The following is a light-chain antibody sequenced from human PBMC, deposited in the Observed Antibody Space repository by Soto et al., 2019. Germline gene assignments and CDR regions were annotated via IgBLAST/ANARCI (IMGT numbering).Light chain of an antibody. J-gene: IGLJ1*01. Sequence: QSALSQPASVSGSPGQPITISCTGTSSDVGGYNSVSGYQPHPGKAPKLMIYEVSNRPSGVSNRFSGSKSCNTAYLTVSGIQAEEEAEYDCSSFTSSSTLYVFGTGTKLTFL. V-gene: IGLV2-14*01. CDR2: EVS. CDR1: SSDVGGYNS. CDR3: SSFTSSSTLYV.